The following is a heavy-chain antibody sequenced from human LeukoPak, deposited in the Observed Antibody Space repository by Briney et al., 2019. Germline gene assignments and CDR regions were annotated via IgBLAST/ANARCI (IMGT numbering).Heavy chain of an antibody. V-gene: IGHV3-23*01. CDR3: ARSATSADYYYMDI. Sequence: GGSLRLSCAASGFSFISYAMSWVRQAPGKGLGWVSVLSCRGGSTYYADSVKGRFTISRDNSNNTLNLQMSSLRAEDTAVYYCARSATSADYYYMDIWGKGTTVTVSS. D-gene: IGHD3-3*01. J-gene: IGHJ6*03. CDR2: LSCRGGST. CDR1: GFSFISYA.